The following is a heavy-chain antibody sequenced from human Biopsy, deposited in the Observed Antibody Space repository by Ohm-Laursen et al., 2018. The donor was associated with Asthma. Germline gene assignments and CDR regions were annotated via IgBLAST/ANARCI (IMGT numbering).Heavy chain of an antibody. V-gene: IGHV3-21*01. CDR1: GFTFSSYS. CDR2: ISSLSRYK. J-gene: IGHJ4*02. D-gene: IGHD5-18*01. CDR3: ARFKRGYSYGYAGVFDY. Sequence: SLRLSCAASGFTFSSYSMNWVRQAPGKGLEWVSSISSLSRYKYYSDSLRGRVTISRDNAKNSLYLQMNSLRDEDTAVYYCARFKRGYSYGYAGVFDYWGQGTLVTVSS.